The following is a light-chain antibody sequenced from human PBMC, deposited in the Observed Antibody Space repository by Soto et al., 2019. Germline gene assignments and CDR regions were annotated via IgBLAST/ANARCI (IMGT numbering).Light chain of an antibody. CDR3: QQYGSSPRVT. J-gene: IGKJ5*01. CDR1: QSVSSSY. CDR2: GAS. Sequence: EIVLKQSPGTLSLSPGERATLSCRASQSVSSSYLAWYQQKPGQAPRLLIYGASSRATGIPDRFSGSGSGTDFTLTISRLEPEDFAVYYCQQYGSSPRVTFGQGTRLE. V-gene: IGKV3-20*01.